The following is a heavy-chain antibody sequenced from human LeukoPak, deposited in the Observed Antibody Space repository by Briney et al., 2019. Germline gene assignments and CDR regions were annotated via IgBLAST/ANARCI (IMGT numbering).Heavy chain of an antibody. CDR3: ARTYCSSTSCYDTRYYYYGMDV. CDR1: GFTFSSYS. J-gene: IGHJ6*02. Sequence: PGGSLRLSCAASGFTFSSYSMNWVRQAPGKGLEWVSSISSSSSYIYYADSVKGRFTISRDNAKNSLYLQMNSLRAEDTAGYYCARTYCSSTSCYDTRYYYYGMDVWGQGTTVTVSS. D-gene: IGHD2-2*01. CDR2: ISSSSSYI. V-gene: IGHV3-21*01.